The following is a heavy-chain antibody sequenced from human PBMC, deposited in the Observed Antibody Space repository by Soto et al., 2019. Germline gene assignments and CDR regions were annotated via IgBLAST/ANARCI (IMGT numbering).Heavy chain of an antibody. J-gene: IGHJ6*02. CDR1: GGSFSGFY. CDR3: ARGGVKVGNYYYYYGMDV. Sequence: SETLSLTCAVYGGSFSGFYWSWIRQPPGKGLEWIGEINHSGSPYYNPSLKSRVTISVDTSKNHLSLNLSSVTAADTAVYYCARGGVKVGNYYYYYGMDVWGQGTKVTVSS. D-gene: IGHD7-27*01. V-gene: IGHV4-34*01. CDR2: INHSGSP.